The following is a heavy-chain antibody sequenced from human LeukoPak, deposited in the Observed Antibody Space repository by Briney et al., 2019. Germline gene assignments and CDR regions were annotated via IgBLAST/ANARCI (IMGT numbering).Heavy chain of an antibody. CDR2: IIPIFGTA. D-gene: IGHD1-26*01. V-gene: IGHV1-69*13. CDR3: ARGPYSGSYYSSSYYYYGMDV. CDR1: GGTFSSYA. Sequence: ASVKVSCKASGGTFSSYAISWVRQAPGQGLEWMGGIIPIFGTANYAQKFQGRVTITADESTSTAYMELSSLRSEDTAVYYCARGPYSGSYYSSSYYYYGMDVWGQGTTVTVSS. J-gene: IGHJ6*02.